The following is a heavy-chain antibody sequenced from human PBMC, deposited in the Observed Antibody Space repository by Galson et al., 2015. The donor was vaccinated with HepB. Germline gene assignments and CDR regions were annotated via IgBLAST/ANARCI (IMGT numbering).Heavy chain of an antibody. CDR1: GFTFDDYA. CDR3: AKFHYGDPVFDY. D-gene: IGHD4-17*01. V-gene: IGHV3-9*01. J-gene: IGHJ4*02. Sequence: SLRLSCAASGFTFDDYAMHWVRQAPGKGLGWVSGISWNSGSIGYADSVKGRFTISRDNAKNSLYLQMNSLRAEDTALYYCAKFHYGDPVFDYWGQGTLVTVSS. CDR2: ISWNSGSI.